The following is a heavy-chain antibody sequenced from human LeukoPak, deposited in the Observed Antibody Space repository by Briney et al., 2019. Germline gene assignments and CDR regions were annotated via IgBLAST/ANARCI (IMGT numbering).Heavy chain of an antibody. V-gene: IGHV4-30-4*07. J-gene: IGHJ5*02. CDR3: VRGRYSSGWFKDKNWFDL. CDR2: IYHSGTT. CDR1: GVAISRGGYA. D-gene: IGHD6-19*01. Sequence: PSETLSLTCAVSGVAISRGGYAWDWLRQPPGRGREGIAYIYHSGTTYYNPSLKSRATISVDTSKNHFSLKLSSVTAADTAVYYCVRGRYSSGWFKDKNWFDLWGQGIPVTVSS.